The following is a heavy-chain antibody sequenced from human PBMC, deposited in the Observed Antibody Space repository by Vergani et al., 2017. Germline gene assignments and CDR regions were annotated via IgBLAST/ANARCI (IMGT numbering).Heavy chain of an antibody. D-gene: IGHD5-18*01. Sequence: QVQLQESGPGLVKPSETLSLTCTVSGGSISSYYWSWIRQPPGKGLEWIGYIYYSGSTNYNPSLKSRVTISVDTSKNQFSLKLSSVTAADTAVYYCARDRVYSYAYYYYYYGMDVWGQGTTVTVSS. J-gene: IGHJ6*02. CDR2: IYYSGST. CDR3: ARDRVYSYAYYYYYYGMDV. V-gene: IGHV4-59*01. CDR1: GGSISSYY.